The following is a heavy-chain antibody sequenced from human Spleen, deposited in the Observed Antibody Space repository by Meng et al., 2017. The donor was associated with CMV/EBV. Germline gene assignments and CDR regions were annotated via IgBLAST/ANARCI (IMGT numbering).Heavy chain of an antibody. V-gene: IGHV3-53*01. CDR2: IYSGGGT. CDR1: GLTVSSNS. Sequence: SLSLSWPASGLTVSSNSRGWVRQAPGKGLGWVSIIYSGGGTYYADSVKGRFTISRDNSKNTLYLQMNSLRAEDTAVYYCARGLGGNWGQGSLVTVSS. CDR3: ARGLGGN. J-gene: IGHJ4*02. D-gene: IGHD3-16*01.